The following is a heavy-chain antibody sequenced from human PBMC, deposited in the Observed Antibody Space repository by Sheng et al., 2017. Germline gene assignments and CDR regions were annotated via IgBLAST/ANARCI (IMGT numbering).Heavy chain of an antibody. CDR2: IYWDDDK. Sequence: QITLKESGPTLVKPTQTLMLTCTFSGFSLSTSGVGVGWIRQPPGKALEWLALIYWDDDKRYSPSLKSRLTITKDTSKNQVVLTMTNMDPVDTATYYCAHWRPGIAVAGTLDWFDPWGQGTLVTVSS. CDR1: GFSLSTSGVG. V-gene: IGHV2-5*02. CDR3: AHWRPGIAVAGTLDWFDP. D-gene: IGHD6-19*01. J-gene: IGHJ5*02.